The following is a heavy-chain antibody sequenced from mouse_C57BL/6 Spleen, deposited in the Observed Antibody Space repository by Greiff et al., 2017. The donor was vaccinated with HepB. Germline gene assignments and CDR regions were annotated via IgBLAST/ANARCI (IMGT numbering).Heavy chain of an antibody. Sequence: VQLQQSGPELVKPGASVKISCKASGYAFSSSWMNWVKQRPGKGLEWIGRIYPGDGDTNYTGKFKGKATLTADKSSSTAYMQLISLTSEDSAVYFCARSGKYYYGSDWYFDVWGTVTTVTVSS. J-gene: IGHJ1*03. CDR1: GYAFSSSW. V-gene: IGHV1-82*01. D-gene: IGHD1-1*01. CDR3: ARSGKYYYGSDWYFDV. CDR2: IYPGDGDT.